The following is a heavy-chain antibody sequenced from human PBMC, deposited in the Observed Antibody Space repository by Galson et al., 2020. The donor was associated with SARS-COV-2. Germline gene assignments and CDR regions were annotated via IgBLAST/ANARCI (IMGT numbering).Heavy chain of an antibody. V-gene: IGHV4-61*02. CDR1: GGSIRSGSQY. CDR2: IFTSGST. J-gene: IGHJ6*02. D-gene: IGHD3-16*01. Sequence: SETLSLTCTVSGGSIRSGSQYWTWIRQPAGKGLEWIGRIFTSGSTNYNPSLKSRVTISVDTSKNQFSLKLSSVTAADTAVYYCARADAGLPYYYYGMDVWGQGTTVTVSS. CDR3: ARADAGLPYYYYGMDV.